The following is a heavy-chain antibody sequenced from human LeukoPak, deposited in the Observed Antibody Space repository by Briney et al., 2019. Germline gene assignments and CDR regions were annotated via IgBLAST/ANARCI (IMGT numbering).Heavy chain of an antibody. V-gene: IGHV4-59*01. Sequence: PSETLSLTCTVSGGSISTYYWTWIRQPPGKGLEWIGYISYSGSTNYNPSLKSRVTFSVDTSKNQFSLKLSSVTAADTAVYYCARGVYSGYDFDYWGQGTLVTVSS. CDR3: ARGVYSGYDFDY. J-gene: IGHJ4*02. D-gene: IGHD5-12*01. CDR1: GGSISTYY. CDR2: ISYSGST.